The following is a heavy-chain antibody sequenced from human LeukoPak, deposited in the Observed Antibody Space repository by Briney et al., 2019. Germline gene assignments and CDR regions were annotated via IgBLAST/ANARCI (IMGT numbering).Heavy chain of an antibody. CDR2: ISSSSITI. Sequence: GGSLRLSCAASGFTFSSYSLNWVRRAPGKGLEWVSFISSSSITIYYADSVKGRFTISRDNAEKSLYLQMNSLRAEDTAVYYCARDRGGSYSAIDYWGQGTLSPSPQ. CDR1: GFTFSSYS. J-gene: IGHJ4*02. D-gene: IGHD2-15*01. CDR3: ARDRGGSYSAIDY. V-gene: IGHV3-48*04.